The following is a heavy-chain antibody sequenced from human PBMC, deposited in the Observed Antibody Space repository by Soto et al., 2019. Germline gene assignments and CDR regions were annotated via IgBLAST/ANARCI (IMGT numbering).Heavy chain of an antibody. V-gene: IGHV4-4*07. CDR3: ARDIVTATNYYYYYGMDV. D-gene: IGHD1-26*01. Sequence: PSETLSLTCTVSGGSISSYYWSCIRQPAGKGLEWVVRIYTSGSTNYNPSLKSRVTMSVDTSKNQVSLKLSSVTAADAAVYYCARDIVTATNYYYYYGMDVWAQGTTVNVSS. J-gene: IGHJ6*02. CDR1: GGSISSYY. CDR2: IYTSGST.